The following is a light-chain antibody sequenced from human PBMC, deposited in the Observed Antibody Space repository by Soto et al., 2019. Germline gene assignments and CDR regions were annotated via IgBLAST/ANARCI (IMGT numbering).Light chain of an antibody. CDR2: AAS. J-gene: IGKJ2*01. Sequence: DIQMNQSPSSLSASVGDRVTITCRASQSISSYLNWYQQKPGKAPKLLIYAASSLQSGVTSRFSGSGSGTYFTLTISSLQPEDFATYYCQQSYSTFRTFGQGTKLEIK. CDR1: QSISSY. CDR3: QQSYSTFRT. V-gene: IGKV1-39*01.